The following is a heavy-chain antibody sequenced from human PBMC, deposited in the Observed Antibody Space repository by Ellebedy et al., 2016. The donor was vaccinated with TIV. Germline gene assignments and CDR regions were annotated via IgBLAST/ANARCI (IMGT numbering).Heavy chain of an antibody. CDR3: ATDSPICRGAFDI. V-gene: IGHV1-24*01. Sequence: ASVKVSXXVSGFTLTELSMHWVRQAPGKGLEWMGGFDPEDGETIYAQKFQGRVTMTEDTSTDTAYMELSSLRSEDTAVYYCATDSPICRGAFDIWGQGTMVTVSS. CDR2: FDPEDGET. J-gene: IGHJ3*02. D-gene: IGHD3-9*01. CDR1: GFTLTELS.